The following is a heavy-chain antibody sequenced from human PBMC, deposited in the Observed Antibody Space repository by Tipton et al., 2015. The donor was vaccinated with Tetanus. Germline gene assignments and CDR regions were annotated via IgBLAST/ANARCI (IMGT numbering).Heavy chain of an antibody. J-gene: IGHJ4*02. CDR2: VSNRGPT. V-gene: IGHV4-61*01. Sequence: TLSLTCTVSGGSVRSGSYSWNWIRQPPGKGLEWLAYVSNRGPTNSYYFLKSRITVSQDPSKNQFSLRLTSVTAADTAVYYCARADSDVPKKGPVDSRGRGSLVIVST. CDR3: ARADSDVPKKGPVDS. D-gene: IGHD3-10*02. CDR1: GGSVRSGSYS.